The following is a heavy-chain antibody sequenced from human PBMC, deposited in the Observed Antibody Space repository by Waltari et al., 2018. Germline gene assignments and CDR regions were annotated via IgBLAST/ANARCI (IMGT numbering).Heavy chain of an antibody. CDR3: AREYALDY. V-gene: IGHV4-61*02. D-gene: IGHD2-2*01. CDR2: IYTSGST. J-gene: IGHJ4*02. Sequence: QVQLQESGPGLVKPSQTLSLTCTVSGGSISSGSYYWSWIRQPAGKGLEWIGRIYTSGSTNYNPSLKSRVTISVDTSKNQFSLKLSSVTAADTAVYYCAREYALDYWGQGTLVIVSS. CDR1: GGSISSGSYY.